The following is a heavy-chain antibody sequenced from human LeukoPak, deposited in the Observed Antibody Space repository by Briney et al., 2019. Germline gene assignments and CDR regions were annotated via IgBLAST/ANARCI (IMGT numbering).Heavy chain of an antibody. J-gene: IGHJ4*01. D-gene: IGHD2-15*01. V-gene: IGHV3-48*03. CDR2: ISISGTTT. CDR3: AGGHCSGGSCYTD. CDR1: GFTFSSYE. Sequence: GGSLRLSCAASGFTFSSYEMNWVRQAPGKGLEWVSYISISGTTTYYADSVKGRFTMSSDDAKTSLYLQMNSLRAEDTAVYYCAGGHCSGGSCYTDWGQGTLVTVSS.